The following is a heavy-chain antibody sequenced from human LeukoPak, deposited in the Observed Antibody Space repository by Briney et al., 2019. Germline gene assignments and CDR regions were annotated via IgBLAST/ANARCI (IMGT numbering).Heavy chain of an antibody. V-gene: IGHV3-15*01. J-gene: IGHJ4*02. CDR1: GFTFSNAW. CDR3: TALQEDHDYGGLRDY. Sequence: GGSLRLSCAASGFTFSNAWMSWVRQAPGKGLEWVGRIKSKTDGGTTDYAAPVKGRLTISRDDSKNTLYLQMNSLKTEDTAVYFCTALQEDHDYGGLRDYWGQGTLVTVSS. CDR2: IKSKTDGGTT. D-gene: IGHD4-23*01.